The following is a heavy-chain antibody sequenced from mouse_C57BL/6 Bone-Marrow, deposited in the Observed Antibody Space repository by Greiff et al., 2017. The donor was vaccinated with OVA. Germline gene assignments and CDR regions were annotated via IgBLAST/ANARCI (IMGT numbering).Heavy chain of an antibody. J-gene: IGHJ1*03. CDR3: ARWGTTDWYFDV. CDR1: GYTFTSYG. Sequence: VMLVESGAELARPGASVKLSCKASGYTFTSYGISWVKQSTGQGLEWIGEIYPRSGNTYYNEKFKGKATLTADKSSSTAYMELRSLTSEDSAVYVCARWGTTDWYFDVWGTGTTVTVSS. D-gene: IGHD1-1*01. CDR2: IYPRSGNT. V-gene: IGHV1-81*01.